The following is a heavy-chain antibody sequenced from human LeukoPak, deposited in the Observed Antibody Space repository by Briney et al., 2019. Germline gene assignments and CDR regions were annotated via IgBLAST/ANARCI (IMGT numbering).Heavy chain of an antibody. CDR1: GGSVSSGSYY. CDR2: MFTTGTI. Sequence: SETLSLTCSVSGGSVSSGSYYWSWIRQPAGKGLEWIGRMFTTGTINYNPSLKSRVTISLGTSKNQFSLKLSSVTAADTAVYYCVRGQTTVTLYGNWFDPWGQGTLVTVSS. D-gene: IGHD4-17*01. V-gene: IGHV4-61*02. CDR3: VRGQTTVTLYGNWFDP. J-gene: IGHJ5*02.